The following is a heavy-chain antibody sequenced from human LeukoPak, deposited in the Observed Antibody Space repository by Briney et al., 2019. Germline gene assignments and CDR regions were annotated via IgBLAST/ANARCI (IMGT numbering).Heavy chain of an antibody. CDR1: GYTFTGYY. V-gene: IGHV1-2*02. CDR2: INPNSGGT. Sequence: ASVKVSCKASGYTFTGYYMHWVRQAPGQGLEWMGWINPNSGGTNYAQKFQGRVTMTRDTSISAAYMELSRLRSDDTAVYYCARGRNYYYGMDVWGQGTTVTVSS. J-gene: IGHJ6*02. CDR3: ARGRNYYYGMDV.